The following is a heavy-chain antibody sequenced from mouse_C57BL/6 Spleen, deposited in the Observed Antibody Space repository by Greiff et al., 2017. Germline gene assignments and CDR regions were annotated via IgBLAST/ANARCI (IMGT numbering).Heavy chain of an antibody. Sequence: VQLQQSGAELVRPGTSVKVSCKASGYAFTNYLIEWVKQRPGQGLEWIGVINPGSGGTNYNEKFKGKATLTADKSSSTAYMQLSSLTSEDSAVYFCARGHYYGSLDYWGQGTTLTVSS. CDR1: GYAFTNYL. V-gene: IGHV1-54*01. CDR3: ARGHYYGSLDY. J-gene: IGHJ2*01. CDR2: INPGSGGT. D-gene: IGHD1-1*01.